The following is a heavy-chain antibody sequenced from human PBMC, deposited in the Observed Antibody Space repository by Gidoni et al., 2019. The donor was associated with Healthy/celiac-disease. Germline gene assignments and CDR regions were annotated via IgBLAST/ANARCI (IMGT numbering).Heavy chain of an antibody. CDR2: IYSGGST. V-gene: IGHV3-66*01. J-gene: IGHJ4*02. Sequence: EVQLVESGGGLVQPGGSLRLSCAASGFTVSSNYMSWVRQAPGKGLEWVSVIYSGGSTYYADSVKGRFTISRDNSKNTLYLQMNSLRAEDTAVYYCARAEGGSYFRFLDYWGQGTLVTVSS. CDR3: ARAEGGSYFRFLDY. D-gene: IGHD1-26*01. CDR1: GFTVSSNY.